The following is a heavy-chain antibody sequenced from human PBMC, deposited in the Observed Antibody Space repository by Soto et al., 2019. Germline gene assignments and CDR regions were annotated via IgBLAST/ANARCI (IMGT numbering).Heavy chain of an antibody. CDR3: ARKFPLEWLFTEYYFDY. Sequence: QLQLQESGPGLVKPSETLSLTCTVSGGSISSSSYYWGWIRQPPGKGLEWIGSIYYSGSTYYNPSLKSRVTISVETSKNQFSLKLSSVTAADTAVYYCARKFPLEWLFTEYYFDYWGQGTLVTVSS. D-gene: IGHD3-3*01. CDR2: IYYSGST. CDR1: GGSISSSSYY. V-gene: IGHV4-39*01. J-gene: IGHJ4*02.